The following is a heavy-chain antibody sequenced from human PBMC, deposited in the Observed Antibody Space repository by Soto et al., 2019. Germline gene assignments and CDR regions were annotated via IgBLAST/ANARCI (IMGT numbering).Heavy chain of an antibody. CDR3: ASRAVATHDY. D-gene: IGHD6-19*01. J-gene: IGHJ4*02. Sequence: SETLSLTCAVYGGSFSGYYWSWIRQPPGKGLEWIGEINHSGSTNYNPSLKSRVTISVDTSKNQFSLKLSSVTAADTAVYYCASRAVATHDYWGQGTLVTVSS. V-gene: IGHV4-34*01. CDR2: INHSGST. CDR1: GGSFSGYY.